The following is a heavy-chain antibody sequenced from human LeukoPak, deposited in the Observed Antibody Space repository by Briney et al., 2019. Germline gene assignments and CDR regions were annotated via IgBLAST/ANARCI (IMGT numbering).Heavy chain of an antibody. Sequence: GGSLRLSCAASGFTVTYTYMSWVRQTPGKGLEWVSVMYAGDGGAYYADSVKGRFTISRDNAKNSLYLHMNSLRAEDTALYYCARNDDSSGFWFDPWGQGTLVTVSS. CDR1: GFTVTYTY. D-gene: IGHD3-22*01. V-gene: IGHV3-66*01. CDR2: MYAGDGGA. CDR3: ARNDDSSGFWFDP. J-gene: IGHJ5*02.